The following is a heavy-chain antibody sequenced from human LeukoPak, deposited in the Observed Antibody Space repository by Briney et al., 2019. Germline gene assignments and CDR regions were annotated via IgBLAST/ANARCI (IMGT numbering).Heavy chain of an antibody. Sequence: GGSLRLSCAASGSAVSNKFMYWVRQAPGKGLEWVSVIRVGDVTHYADSVKGRFTTSRDSSKNTVYLQMESLRVEDTAVYYCAREDNGGATDDGFDVWGHGTVVTVTS. J-gene: IGHJ3*01. CDR1: GSAVSNKF. D-gene: IGHD3-16*01. CDR3: AREDNGGATDDGFDV. V-gene: IGHV3-53*01. CDR2: IRVGDVT.